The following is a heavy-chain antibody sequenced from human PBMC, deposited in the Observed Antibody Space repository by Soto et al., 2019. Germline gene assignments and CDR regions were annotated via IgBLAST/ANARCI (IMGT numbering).Heavy chain of an antibody. Sequence: QVQLQQWGAGLLKPSETLSLTCAVYGGSFSGYYWSWIRQPPGKGLEWIGEINHSGSTNYNPSLKSRVTISVDTSKNQFSLKLSSVTAADTPVYYCARVAFQWLAPINWGQGTLVTVSS. J-gene: IGHJ4*02. CDR2: INHSGST. CDR1: GGSFSGYY. V-gene: IGHV4-34*01. CDR3: ARVAFQWLAPIN. D-gene: IGHD6-19*01.